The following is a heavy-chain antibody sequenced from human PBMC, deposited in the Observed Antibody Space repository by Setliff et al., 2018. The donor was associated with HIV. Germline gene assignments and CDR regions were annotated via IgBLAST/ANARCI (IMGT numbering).Heavy chain of an antibody. Sequence: SETLSLTCNVSGGSISTSSYYWGWIRQPPGKGLEWIGSFHYSASTSYNPSLRSRVTISVDTSKNQFSLSLRSVTAADTAVYFCARERPQSHFFDYWGQGTLVTVSS. V-gene: IGHV4-39*07. J-gene: IGHJ4*02. CDR2: FHYSAST. CDR3: ARERPQSHFFDY. D-gene: IGHD6-19*01. CDR1: GGSISTSSYY.